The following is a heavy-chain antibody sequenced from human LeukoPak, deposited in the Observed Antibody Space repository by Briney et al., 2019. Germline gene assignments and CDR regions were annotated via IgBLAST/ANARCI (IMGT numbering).Heavy chain of an antibody. D-gene: IGHD2-2*01. Sequence: ASVKVSCKASGYTFTSYDTNWVRQATGQGLEWMGWMNPNSGNTGYAQKFQGGVTITRNTSISAAYMELSSLRSEDTAVYYCARVLVPAASNWFDPWGQGTLVTVSS. J-gene: IGHJ5*02. V-gene: IGHV1-8*03. CDR1: GYTFTSYD. CDR3: ARVLVPAASNWFDP. CDR2: MNPNSGNT.